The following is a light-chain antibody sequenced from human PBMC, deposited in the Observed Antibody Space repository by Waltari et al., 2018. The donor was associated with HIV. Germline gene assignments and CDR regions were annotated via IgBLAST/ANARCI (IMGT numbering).Light chain of an antibody. CDR1: VLSKQF. Sequence: SYELTQPPSVSVSPGQTAGITCSGDVLSKQFVYWYQQKTGQAPSLIIYKDSQRPSGVPARFSVSTSGTTVTLTITGVLAEDEAEYYCQSADKNIKSVVFGGGTKLTVL. J-gene: IGLJ2*01. V-gene: IGLV3-25*03. CDR3: QSADKNIKSVV. CDR2: KDS.